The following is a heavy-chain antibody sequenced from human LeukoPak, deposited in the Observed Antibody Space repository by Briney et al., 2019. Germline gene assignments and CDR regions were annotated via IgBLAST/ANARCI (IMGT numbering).Heavy chain of an antibody. CDR2: INPNSGGT. CDR1: GYTFTGYY. V-gene: IGHV1-2*04. D-gene: IGHD2-8*01. CDR3: ARDHGSNVVWPVGWFDP. J-gene: IGHJ5*02. Sequence: EASVTVSCTASGYTFTGYYMHWVRQAPGQGLEWMGWINPNSGGTNYAQKFQGWVTMTRDTSISTAYMELSRLRSDDTAVYYCARDHGSNVVWPVGWFDPWGQETLVTVSS.